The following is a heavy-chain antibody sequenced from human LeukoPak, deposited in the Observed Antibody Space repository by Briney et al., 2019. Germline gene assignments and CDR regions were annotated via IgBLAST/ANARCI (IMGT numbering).Heavy chain of an antibody. Sequence: SETLSLTCTVSGGSISSYYWSWLRQPPGKGLEWIGYIYYSGSTNYNPSLKSRVTISGDTSKNQFSLKLSSVTAADTAVYYCAITSITMTHGTWGQGTLVTVSS. CDR3: AITSITMTHGT. J-gene: IGHJ4*02. CDR1: GGSISSYY. V-gene: IGHV4-59*01. D-gene: IGHD3-22*01. CDR2: IYYSGST.